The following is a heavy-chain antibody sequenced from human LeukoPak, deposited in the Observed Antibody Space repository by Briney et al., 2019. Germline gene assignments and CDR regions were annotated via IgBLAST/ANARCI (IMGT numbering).Heavy chain of an antibody. D-gene: IGHD5-18*01. CDR2: INHSGST. J-gene: IGHJ4*02. CDR3: ARAAMWIQLWLDY. V-gene: IGHV4-34*01. Sequence: SETLSLTCAVHGGSFSGYYWSWIRQPPGKGLEWIGEINHSGSTNYNPSLKSRVTISVDTSKNQFSLKLSSVTAADTAVYYCARAAMWIQLWLDYWGQGTLVTVSS. CDR1: GGSFSGYY.